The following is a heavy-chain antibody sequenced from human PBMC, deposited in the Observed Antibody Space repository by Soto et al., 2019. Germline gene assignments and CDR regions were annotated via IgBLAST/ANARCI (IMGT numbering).Heavy chain of an antibody. CDR3: ASKIFGVVRGYYGMDV. J-gene: IGHJ6*02. V-gene: IGHV3-33*01. CDR2: IWYDGSNK. CDR1: GFTFSSYG. Sequence: HPGGSLRLSCAASGFTFSSYGMHWVRQAPGKGLEWVAVIWYDGSNKYYADSVKGRFTISRDTSKNSLYLQMNSLRAEDTAVYYCASKIFGVVRGYYGMDVWGQGTTVTVSS. D-gene: IGHD3-3*01.